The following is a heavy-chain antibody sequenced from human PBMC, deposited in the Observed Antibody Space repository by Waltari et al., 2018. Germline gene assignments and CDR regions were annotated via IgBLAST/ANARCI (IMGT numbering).Heavy chain of an antibody. J-gene: IGHJ4*02. D-gene: IGHD5-12*01. CDR3: ARERRDGYNSYFDY. V-gene: IGHV3-48*03. Sequence: EVQLVESGGGLVQPGGSLRLSCAASGFTFSSYDMNWVRQAPGKGLDWVSYISSSGSTIYYADSVKGRFTISRDNAKNSLYLQMNSLRAEDTAVYYCARERRDGYNSYFDYWGQGTLVTVSS. CDR1: GFTFSSYD. CDR2: ISSSGSTI.